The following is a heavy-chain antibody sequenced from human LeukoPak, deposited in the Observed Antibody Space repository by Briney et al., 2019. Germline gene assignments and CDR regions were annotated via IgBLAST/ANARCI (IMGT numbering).Heavy chain of an antibody. D-gene: IGHD3-10*01. CDR2: INPNSGGT. CDR3: ARDGGTWFGESNYYYMDV. CDR1: GYTFTGYY. Sequence: ASVKVSCKASGYTFTGYYMHWVRQAPGQGLEWMGWINPNSGGTNYAQKFQGRVTMTRDTSISTAYMELSRLRSDDTAVYYCARDGGTWFGESNYYYMDVWGKGTTVTISS. V-gene: IGHV1-2*02. J-gene: IGHJ6*03.